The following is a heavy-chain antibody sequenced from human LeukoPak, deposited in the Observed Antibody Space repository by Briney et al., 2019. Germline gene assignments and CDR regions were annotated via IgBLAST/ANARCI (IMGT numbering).Heavy chain of an antibody. CDR1: DGSISSYY. CDR2: IFYTGST. J-gene: IGHJ4*02. D-gene: IGHD1-1*01. CDR3: ASGFRGQLGYFDY. Sequence: SETLSLTCTVSDGSISSYYWSWIRQSPGKGLEWIGYIFYTGSTKYNPSLNSRVTMSVDTSKNQFSLKVTSVTAADTAVYYCASGFRGQLGYFDYWGQGTLVTVSS. V-gene: IGHV4-59*01.